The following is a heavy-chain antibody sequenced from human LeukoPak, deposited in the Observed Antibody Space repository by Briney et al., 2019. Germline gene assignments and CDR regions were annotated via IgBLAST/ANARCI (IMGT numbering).Heavy chain of an antibody. J-gene: IGHJ6*03. CDR1: GGSISSGSYY. CDR3: ARVHLSSRGYSDYYYVDV. D-gene: IGHD2-2*01. CDR2: IYTSGST. Sequence: SETLSLTCTVSGGSISSGSYYWSWIRQPAGKGLEWIGRIYTSGSTNYNPSLKSRVTISVDTSKNQFSLKLSSVTAADTAVYYCARVHLSSRGYSDYYYVDVWGKGTTVTVSS. V-gene: IGHV4-61*02.